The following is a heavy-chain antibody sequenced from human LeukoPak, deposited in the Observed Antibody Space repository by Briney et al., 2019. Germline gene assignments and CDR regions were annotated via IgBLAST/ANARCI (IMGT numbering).Heavy chain of an antibody. Sequence: SWGSLRLSGAASGFTFSGSALHWVRQGSGKGLECVGRIRSTANGYATAYAASVKGRFTISRDDSKNTAYLQMDSLKTEDTAVYYCTGNYYGSGSYADFDYWGQGTLVTVSS. CDR1: GFTFSGSA. V-gene: IGHV3-73*01. D-gene: IGHD3-10*01. CDR2: IRSTANGYAT. J-gene: IGHJ4*02. CDR3: TGNYYGSGSYADFDY.